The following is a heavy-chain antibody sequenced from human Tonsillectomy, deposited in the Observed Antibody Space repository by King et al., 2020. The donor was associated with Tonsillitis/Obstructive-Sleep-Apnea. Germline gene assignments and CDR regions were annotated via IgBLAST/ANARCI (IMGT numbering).Heavy chain of an antibody. D-gene: IGHD6-19*01. CDR2: ISYDGSNK. Sequence: HVQLVESGGGVVQPGRSLRLSCAASGFTFSSYAMRWVRQAPGKGLEWVADISYDGSNKYYADSVKGRFTISRDNSKNTLYLQMNSLRAEDTAVYYCARTYSCGWEDAFDIWGQGTMVTVSS. CDR3: ARTYSCGWEDAFDI. V-gene: IGHV3-30*04. CDR1: GFTFSSYA. J-gene: IGHJ3*02.